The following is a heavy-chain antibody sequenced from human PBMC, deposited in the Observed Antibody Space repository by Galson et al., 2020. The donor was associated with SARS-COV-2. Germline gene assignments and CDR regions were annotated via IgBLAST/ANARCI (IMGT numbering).Heavy chain of an antibody. CDR3: ARDLAYCGGDCYFFYYYYYMDV. CDR1: GFTFSSYS. Sequence: GESLKISCAASGFTFSSYSMNWVRQAPGKGLEWVSSISSSSSYIYYADSVKGRFTISRDNAKNSLYLQMNSLRAEDTAVYYCARDLAYCGGDCYFFYYYYYMDVWGKGTTVTVSS. D-gene: IGHD2-21*01. CDR2: ISSSSSYI. J-gene: IGHJ6*03. V-gene: IGHV3-21*01.